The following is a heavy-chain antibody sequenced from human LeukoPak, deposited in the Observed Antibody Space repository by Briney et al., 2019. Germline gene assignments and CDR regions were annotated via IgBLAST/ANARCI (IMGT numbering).Heavy chain of an antibody. CDR2: IYYSGNT. Sequence: SETLSLTCTVSGGSINTTTHYWDWIRQPPGKGLEWIGDIYYSGNTYFNPSLKSRVTMSVDTSKNQFSLKVSSVTAADTAVYYCARRIASAGFHWFDPWGQGILVTVSS. J-gene: IGHJ5*02. CDR3: ARRIASAGFHWFDP. D-gene: IGHD6-13*01. CDR1: GGSINTTTHY. V-gene: IGHV4-39*01.